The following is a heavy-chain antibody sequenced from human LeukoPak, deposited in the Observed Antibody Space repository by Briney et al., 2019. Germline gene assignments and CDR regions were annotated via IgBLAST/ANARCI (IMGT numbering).Heavy chain of an antibody. J-gene: IGHJ4*02. Sequence: PSETLSLTCTVSGGSVSSGSYYWSWIRQPPGKGLEWIGYIYYSGSTNYNPSLKSRVTTSVDTSKNQFSLKLSSVTAADTAVYYCATDDSSGWYETHWGQGTLVTVSS. D-gene: IGHD6-19*01. CDR3: ATDDSSGWYETH. V-gene: IGHV4-61*01. CDR2: IYYSGST. CDR1: GGSVSSGSYY.